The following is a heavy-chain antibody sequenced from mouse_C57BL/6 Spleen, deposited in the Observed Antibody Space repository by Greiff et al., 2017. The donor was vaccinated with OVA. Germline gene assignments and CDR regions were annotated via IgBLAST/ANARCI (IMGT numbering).Heavy chain of an antibody. CDR3: ARDQTAQATRYAMDY. D-gene: IGHD3-2*02. V-gene: IGHV5-4*01. Sequence: EVMLVESGGGLVKPGGSLKLSCAASGFTFSSYAMSWVRQTPEKRLEWVATISDGGSYTYYPDNVKGRFTISRDNAKNNLYLQMSHLKSEDTAMYYCARDQTAQATRYAMDYWGQGTSVTVSS. J-gene: IGHJ4*01. CDR2: ISDGGSYT. CDR1: GFTFSSYA.